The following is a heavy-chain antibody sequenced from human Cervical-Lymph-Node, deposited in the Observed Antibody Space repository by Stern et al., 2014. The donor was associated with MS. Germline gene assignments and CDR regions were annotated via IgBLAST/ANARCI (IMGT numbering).Heavy chain of an antibody. D-gene: IGHD2-15*01. CDR2: IIPKSGDT. V-gene: IGHV1-2*02. J-gene: IGHJ5*02. CDR1: GFTLTGYY. CDR3: VRNGFCGGGTCFNWFDP. Sequence: QVQLGQSGAEVKKPGASVKVSCKASGFTLTGYYMHWVRQAPGQGLEWMGWIIPKSGDTNYAHNFQGRVTMTRDTSISTVYLELSRLRSDDTAIYYCVRNGFCGGGTCFNWFDPWGQGTLVTVSS.